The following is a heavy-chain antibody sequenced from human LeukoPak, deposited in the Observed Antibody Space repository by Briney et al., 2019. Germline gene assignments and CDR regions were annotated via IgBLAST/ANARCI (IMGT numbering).Heavy chain of an antibody. CDR1: GFDVSSNY. CDR3: ARAQYYYDSGAYGPDY. V-gene: IGHV3-53*01. J-gene: IGHJ4*02. CDR2: LYGGDRT. Sequence: PGGSLRLSCAASGFDVSSNYMSWVRQAPGKGPEWASVLYGGDRTYYADSVKGRFTISADKSSNTLYLQMNSLRAEDTAVYYCARAQYYYDSGAYGPDYWGQGTQVTVSS. D-gene: IGHD3-22*01.